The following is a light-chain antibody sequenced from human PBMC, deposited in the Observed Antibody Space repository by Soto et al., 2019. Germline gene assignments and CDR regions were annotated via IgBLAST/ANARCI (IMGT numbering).Light chain of an antibody. V-gene: IGLV1-47*01. Sequence: QSVLTQPPSASGTPGQRVTISCSGSSSNIGSNYVYWYQQLPGTAPKLLIYRNNQRPSGVPDRSSGSKSGTSASLAISGLRSEDEADYYCAAWDDSLSGHWVFGGGTQLTVL. CDR2: RNN. J-gene: IGLJ3*02. CDR3: AAWDDSLSGHWV. CDR1: SSNIGSNY.